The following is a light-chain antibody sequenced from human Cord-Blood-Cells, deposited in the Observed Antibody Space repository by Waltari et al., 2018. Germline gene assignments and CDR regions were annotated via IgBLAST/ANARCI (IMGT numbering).Light chain of an antibody. J-gene: IGLJ1*01. CDR3: CSYAGSSTYV. V-gene: IGLV2-23*02. CDR2: EVS. Sequence: QSALTQPASVSGSPGQSLTISCTGTSSDVGSYNLVSWYQQPPGKAPKLMIYEVSKRPSGVSNRFSGSKSGNTASLTISGLQAEDEVDYYCCSYAGSSTYVCGTGTKVTVL. CDR1: SSDVGSYNL.